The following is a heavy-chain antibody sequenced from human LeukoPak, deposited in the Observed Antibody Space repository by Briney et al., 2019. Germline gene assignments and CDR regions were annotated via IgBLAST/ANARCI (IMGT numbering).Heavy chain of an antibody. D-gene: IGHD3-22*01. CDR2: IYHSGST. CDR3: ARDSETYDSSGSTFKY. V-gene: IGHV4-38-2*02. J-gene: IGHJ4*02. Sequence: SETLSLTCTVSGYSISSGYYWGWIRQPPGKGLEWIGSIYHSGSTYYNPSLKSRVTISVDTSKNQFSLKLSSVTAADTAVYYCARDSETYDSSGSTFKYWGQGTLVTVSS. CDR1: GYSISSGYY.